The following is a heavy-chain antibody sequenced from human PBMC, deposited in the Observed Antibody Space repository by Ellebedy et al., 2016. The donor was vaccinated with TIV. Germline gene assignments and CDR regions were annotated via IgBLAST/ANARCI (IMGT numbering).Heavy chain of an antibody. D-gene: IGHD4-17*01. V-gene: IGHV4-34*01. CDR2: INQSGNT. CDR3: ASYDYGDSNWFDP. J-gene: IGHJ5*02. CDR1: GGSFSGYY. Sequence: SETLSLXXAVYGGSFSGYYWSWIRQSPGKGLEWIGEINQSGNTNYKTSLKGRVTISVDTSKNQFSLKLSSVTAADTAVYYCASYDYGDSNWFDPWGQGTLVTVSS.